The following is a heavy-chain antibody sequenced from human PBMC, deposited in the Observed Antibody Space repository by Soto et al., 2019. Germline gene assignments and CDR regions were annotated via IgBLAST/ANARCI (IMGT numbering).Heavy chain of an antibody. CDR1: GYIFTNQW. V-gene: IGHV5-10-1*01. CDR3: ASGRWNLHFHY. D-gene: IGHD2-15*01. Sequence: PGESLKISCQGSGYIFTNQWITWVRQMPGKGLEWMGRIDPSDSYTNYSPSFQGHVTFSIDKSISTAYLQWTSLKPSDTAIYYCASGRWNLHFHYWGQGSLATVSS. J-gene: IGHJ4*02. CDR2: IDPSDSYT.